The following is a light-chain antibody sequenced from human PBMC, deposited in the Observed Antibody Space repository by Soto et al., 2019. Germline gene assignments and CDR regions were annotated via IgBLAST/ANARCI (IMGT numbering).Light chain of an antibody. CDR2: DAS. CDR1: RSIGYY. V-gene: IGKV3-11*01. CDR3: QQRGNWPPTWT. Sequence: EIVLTQSPATLSLSPGERATLSCRAIRSIGYYLAWYQEKPGQAPRLLIYDASIRATGIPARFSGSWSGTDFTLTINGLEPEDSAVYYCQQRGNWPPTWTFGQGTKVDIK. J-gene: IGKJ1*01.